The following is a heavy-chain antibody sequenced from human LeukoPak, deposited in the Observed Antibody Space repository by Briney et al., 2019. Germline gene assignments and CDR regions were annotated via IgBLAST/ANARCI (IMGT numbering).Heavy chain of an antibody. D-gene: IGHD3-22*01. CDR3: ARGGTYYYDSSGYYYGWFDP. V-gene: IGHV1-8*03. J-gene: IGHJ5*02. CDR1: GYTFTSYD. CDR2: MNPNSGNT. Sequence: GASVKVSCKASGYTFTSYDINWVRQATGQGLEWMGWMNPNSGNTGYAQKFQGRVTITRNTSISTAYKELSSLRSEDTAVYYCARGGTYYYDSSGYYYGWFDPWGQGTLVTVSS.